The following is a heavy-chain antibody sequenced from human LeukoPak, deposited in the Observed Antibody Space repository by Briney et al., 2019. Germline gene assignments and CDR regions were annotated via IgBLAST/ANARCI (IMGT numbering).Heavy chain of an antibody. D-gene: IGHD4-17*01. CDR3: AKDPNGDYIGTFDI. V-gene: IGHV3-11*01. CDR1: GFTFSDYY. CDR2: ISSSGSTI. J-gene: IGHJ3*02. Sequence: PGGSLRLSCAASGFTFSDYYMSWIRQAPGKGLECLSYISSSGSTIYYADSVKGRFTISRDNAKNTLYLQMNSLRAEDTAVYYCAKDPNGDYIGTFDIWGQGTMVTVSS.